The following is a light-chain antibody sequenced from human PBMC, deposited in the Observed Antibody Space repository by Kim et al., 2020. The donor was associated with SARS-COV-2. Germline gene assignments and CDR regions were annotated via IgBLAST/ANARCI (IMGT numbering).Light chain of an antibody. CDR3: QAWDSSTFWV. CDR1: KWGDKY. J-gene: IGLJ3*02. V-gene: IGLV3-1*01. Sequence: SPGQTASSTCSEDKWGDKYACWYQQKPGQSPVLVIYQERKRPSGIPERFSGSNSGNTATLTISGTQAMDEADYYCQAWDSSTFWVFGGGTQLTVL. CDR2: QER.